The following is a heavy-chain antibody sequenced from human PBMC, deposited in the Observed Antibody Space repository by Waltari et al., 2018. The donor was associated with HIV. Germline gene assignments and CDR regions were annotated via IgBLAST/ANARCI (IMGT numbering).Heavy chain of an antibody. Sequence: EMQLVESGGGLVKPGGSLRLSCGASGFTFSRYTMNWVRQAQGKWLEWVSSISRSISFIYNADSVKGRFTISRDNVKSSLYLQMNSLRTEDTAVYYCAREEYSGYVGHAFDVWGQGTMVTVSS. V-gene: IGHV3-21*02. CDR2: ISRSISFI. J-gene: IGHJ3*01. CDR1: GFTFSRYT. D-gene: IGHD5-12*01. CDR3: AREEYSGYVGHAFDV.